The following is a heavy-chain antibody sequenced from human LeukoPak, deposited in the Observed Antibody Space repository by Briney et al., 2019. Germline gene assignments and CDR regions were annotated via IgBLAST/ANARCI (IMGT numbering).Heavy chain of an antibody. D-gene: IGHD5-12*01. CDR1: GLIFSSYW. CDR3: VGDHVDNVGWLT. CDR2: INSDGSST. V-gene: IGHV3-74*01. Sequence: GGSLRLSCAASGLIFSSYWMHWVRQAPGKGLVWVSRINSDGSSTSYADSVKGRFTISRDNSKNTLYLQMNSLRAEDTAVYYCVGDHVDNVGWLTWGQGTRVTVSS. J-gene: IGHJ5*02.